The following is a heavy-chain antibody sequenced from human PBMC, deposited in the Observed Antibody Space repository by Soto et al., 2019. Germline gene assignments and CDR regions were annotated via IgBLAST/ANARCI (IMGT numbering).Heavy chain of an antibody. D-gene: IGHD6-19*01. CDR2: INPSGGST. V-gene: IGHV1-46*01. Sequence: RQAPGQGLEWMGIINPSGGSTSYAQKFQGRVTMTRDTSTSTVYMELSSLRSEDTAVYYCARRSSGWYSNAFDIWGQGTMVTVSS. J-gene: IGHJ3*02. CDR3: ARRSSGWYSNAFDI.